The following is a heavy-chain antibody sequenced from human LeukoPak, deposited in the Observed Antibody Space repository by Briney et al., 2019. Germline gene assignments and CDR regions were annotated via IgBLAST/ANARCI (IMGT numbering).Heavy chain of an antibody. CDR2: INPNSGGT. J-gene: IGHJ4*02. V-gene: IGHV1-2*02. CDR3: ARDFTDYYYDSSGYYDY. D-gene: IGHD3-22*01. CDR1: GYTFTSYD. Sequence: ASVKVSCKASGYTFTSYDINWVRQATGQGLEWMGWINPNSGGTNYAQKFQGRVTMTRDTSISTAYMELSRLRSDDTAVYYCARDFTDYYYDSSGYYDYWGQGTLVTVSS.